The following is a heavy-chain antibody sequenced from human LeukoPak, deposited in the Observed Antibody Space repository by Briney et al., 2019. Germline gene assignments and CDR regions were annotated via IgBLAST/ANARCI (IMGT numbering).Heavy chain of an antibody. CDR2: ISGSGGST. CDR1: GFTFSSYA. V-gene: IGHV3-23*01. CDR3: AKARYSGSYYYFDY. J-gene: IGHJ4*02. Sequence: GGSLRLSCAASGFTFSSYAMSWVRQAPGKGLEWVSAISGSGGSTYYADSVKGRFTISRDNSKNTLYLQMNSLRAEDTALYYCAKARYSGSYYYFDYWGQGTLVTVSS. D-gene: IGHD1-26*01.